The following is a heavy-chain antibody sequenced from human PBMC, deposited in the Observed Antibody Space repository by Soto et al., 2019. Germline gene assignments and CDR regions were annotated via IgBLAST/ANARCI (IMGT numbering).Heavy chain of an antibody. V-gene: IGHV4-34*01. CDR2: VNHNGRN. Sequence: SETLSLTCAVYGGSFSGYFWNWIRQTPGKGLEWIGKVNHNGRNNYNPSLKSRVTISLDMSKNQISLKLTSVTAADTAVYYCGRGGSSDWQVAFDFWGQGTMVTV. CDR1: GGSFSGYF. D-gene: IGHD6-19*01. J-gene: IGHJ3*01. CDR3: GRGGSSDWQVAFDF.